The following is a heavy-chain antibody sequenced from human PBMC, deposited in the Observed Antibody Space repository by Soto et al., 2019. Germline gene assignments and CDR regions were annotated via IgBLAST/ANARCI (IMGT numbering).Heavy chain of an antibody. J-gene: IGHJ4*02. D-gene: IGHD4-17*01. Sequence: ASVKVSCKASGYTFTSYAMHWVRPAPGQRLEWMGWINAGNGNTKYSQKFQGRVTITRDTSASTAYMELSSLRSEDTAVYYCATWVDYGDFEGFDFWGQGTLVTVSS. CDR2: INAGNGNT. CDR1: GYTFTSYA. CDR3: ATWVDYGDFEGFDF. V-gene: IGHV1-3*01.